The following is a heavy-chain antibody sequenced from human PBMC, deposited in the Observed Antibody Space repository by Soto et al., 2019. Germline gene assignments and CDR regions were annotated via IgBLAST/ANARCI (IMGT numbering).Heavy chain of an antibody. CDR3: AREIGYYGSGSYYKLIDD. CDR1: GGSISSGGYY. V-gene: IGHV4-31*03. D-gene: IGHD3-10*01. J-gene: IGHJ4*02. CDR2: IYYSGST. Sequence: PSETLFLTCTVSGGSISSGGYYWSWILHHPGKGLEWIGYIYYSGSTYYTPSLKSRVTISVDTSKNQFSLKLSSVTAADTAMYYCAREIGYYGSGSYYKLIDDWGQGTLVTVSS.